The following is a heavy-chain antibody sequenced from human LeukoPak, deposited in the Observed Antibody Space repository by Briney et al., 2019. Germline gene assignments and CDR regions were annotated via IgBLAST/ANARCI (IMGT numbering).Heavy chain of an antibody. CDR3: ARAAAHYDFWSGYYDY. CDR2: IYTSGST. D-gene: IGHD3-3*01. CDR1: GGSISSGSYY. V-gene: IGHV4-61*02. J-gene: IGHJ4*02. Sequence: KTSQTLSLTCTVSGGSISSGSYYWSWIRQPAGKGLEWIGRIYTSGSTNYNPSLKSRVTISVDTSKNQFSLKLSSVTAADTAVYYCARAAAHYDFWSGYYDYWGQGTLVTVSS.